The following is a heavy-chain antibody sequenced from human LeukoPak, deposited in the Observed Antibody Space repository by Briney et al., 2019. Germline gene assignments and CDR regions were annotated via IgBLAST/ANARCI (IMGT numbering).Heavy chain of an antibody. J-gene: IGHJ3*02. CDR3: ARDLGANHAFDI. V-gene: IGHV1-69*05. D-gene: IGHD1-26*01. CDR2: IIPIFGTA. CDR1: GGTFSSYA. Sequence: SVKVSCKASGGTFSSYAISWVRQAPGQGLEWIGGIIPIFGTANYAQKFQGRVTITTDESTSTAYMELSSLRSEDTAVYYCARDLGANHAFDIWGQGTMVTVSS.